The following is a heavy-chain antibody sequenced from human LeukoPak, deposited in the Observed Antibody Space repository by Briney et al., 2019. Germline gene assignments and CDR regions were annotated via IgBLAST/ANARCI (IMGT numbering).Heavy chain of an antibody. CDR2: INPSGGST. D-gene: IGHD3-10*01. CDR3: ARGEGWRGGSRYYYYGMDV. Sequence: ASVKVSCKASGYTFTSYYMHWVRQAPGQGLEWMGIINPSGGSTSYAQKFQGRVTMTRDTSISTAYMELSRLRSDDTAVYYCARGEGWRGGSRYYYYGMDVWGQGTTVTVSS. J-gene: IGHJ6*02. V-gene: IGHV1-46*01. CDR1: GYTFTSYY.